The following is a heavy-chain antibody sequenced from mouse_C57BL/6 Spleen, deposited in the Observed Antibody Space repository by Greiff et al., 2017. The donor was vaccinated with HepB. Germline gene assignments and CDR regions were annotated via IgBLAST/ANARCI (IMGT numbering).Heavy chain of an antibody. CDR1: GFTFSSYA. D-gene: IGHD1-1*01. CDR2: ISDGGSYT. J-gene: IGHJ3*01. Sequence: EVQLVESGGGLVKPGGSLKLSCAASGFTFSSYAMSWVRQTPEKRLEWVATISDGGSYTYYPDNVKGRFTISRDNAKNNLYLQMSHLKSEDTAMYYCARESYYGSSFFAYWGQGTLVTVSA. V-gene: IGHV5-4*01. CDR3: ARESYYGSSFFAY.